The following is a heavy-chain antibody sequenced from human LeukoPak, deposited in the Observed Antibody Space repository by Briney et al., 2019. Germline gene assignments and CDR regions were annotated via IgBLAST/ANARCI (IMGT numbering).Heavy chain of an antibody. V-gene: IGHV1-69*13. CDR1: GGTFSSYA. J-gene: IGHJ4*02. Sequence: GASVKVSCKASGGTFSSYAISWVRQAPGQGLEWMGGIIPIFGTANYAQKFQGRVTITADESTSTAYMELSSLRSEDTAVYYCATDGPLGVLMVYAISYWGQGTLVTVSS. CDR3: ATDGPLGVLMVYAISY. D-gene: IGHD2-8*01. CDR2: IIPIFGTA.